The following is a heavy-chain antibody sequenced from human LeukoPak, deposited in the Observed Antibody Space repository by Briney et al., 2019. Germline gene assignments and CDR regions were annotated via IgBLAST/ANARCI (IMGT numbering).Heavy chain of an antibody. Sequence: PSETLSLTCTVSGYSISSGYYWGWIRQPPGKGLEWIGGIYHSGSTYYNPSLKSRVTISVDTSKNQFSLKLSSVTAADTAVYYCAGGLLWFGDPRDAFDIWGQGTMVTVSS. J-gene: IGHJ3*02. CDR3: AGGLLWFGDPRDAFDI. CDR2: IYHSGST. CDR1: GYSISSGYY. V-gene: IGHV4-38-2*02. D-gene: IGHD3-10*01.